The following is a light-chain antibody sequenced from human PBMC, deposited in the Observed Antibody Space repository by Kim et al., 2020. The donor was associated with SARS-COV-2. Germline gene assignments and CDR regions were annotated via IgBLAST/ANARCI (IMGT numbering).Light chain of an antibody. J-gene: IGLJ3*02. Sequence: QSVLTQPPSVSAALGHKVTISCSGSRSNIGNNPVSWYQQFPGTAPRLITYDNDKRPSGIPDRFSSSKSGTSATLGITGLRTGDEADYYCATWDSSLSVGVFGGGTQLTVL. V-gene: IGLV1-51*01. CDR3: ATWDSSLSVGV. CDR2: DND. CDR1: RSNIGNNP.